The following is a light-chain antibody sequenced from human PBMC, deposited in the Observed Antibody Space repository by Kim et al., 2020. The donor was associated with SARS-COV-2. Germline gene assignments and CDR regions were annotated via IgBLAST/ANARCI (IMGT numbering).Light chain of an antibody. CDR1: QSVSSNY. J-gene: IGKJ4*01. CDR2: GAS. V-gene: IGKV3-20*01. Sequence: EIVLTQSPGTLSLSPGERATLSCMASQSVSSNYLAWYQQKPGQAPRLLIYGASSRATGIPDRFMGSGSGTDFTLTISRLEPEDFAVYYCQQYGSSPLTFGGGTKVDIK. CDR3: QQYGSSPLT.